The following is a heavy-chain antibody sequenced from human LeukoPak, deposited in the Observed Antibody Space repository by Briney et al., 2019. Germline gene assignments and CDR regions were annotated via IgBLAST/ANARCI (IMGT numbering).Heavy chain of an antibody. CDR3: ARVGYSGYGRAFDI. J-gene: IGHJ3*02. V-gene: IGHV3-53*01. CDR1: GFTFSSYA. Sequence: GGSLRLSCAASGFTFSSYAMSWVRQAPGKGLERVSVIYSGGSTYYADSVKGRFTISRDNSKNTLYLQMNSLRAEDTAVYYCARVGYSGYGRAFDIWGQGTMVTVSS. D-gene: IGHD5-12*01. CDR2: IYSGGST.